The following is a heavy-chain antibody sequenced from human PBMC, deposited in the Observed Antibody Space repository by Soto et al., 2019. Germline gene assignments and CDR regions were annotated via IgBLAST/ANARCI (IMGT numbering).Heavy chain of an antibody. D-gene: IGHD2-2*01. CDR3: AREIVVVPAAQEKAHNWFDP. V-gene: IGHV4-30-4*01. CDR1: GGSTSSGDYY. CDR2: IYYSGST. Sequence: SETLSLTCTVSGGSTSSGDYYWSWIRQPPGKGLEWIGYIYYSGSTYYNPSLKSRVTISVDTSKNQFSLKLSSVTAADTAVYYCAREIVVVPAAQEKAHNWFDPWGQGTLVTVSS. J-gene: IGHJ5*02.